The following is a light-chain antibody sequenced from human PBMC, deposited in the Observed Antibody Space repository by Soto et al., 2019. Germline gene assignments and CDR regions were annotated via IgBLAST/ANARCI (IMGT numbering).Light chain of an antibody. Sequence: ELVLTQSPGTLSLSPGERATLSCRASQSVSSDYLACYQQQPGQAPRVLMYGASRRATGIPDRFSGSGSGTDFTLTISRLEPGDLALYYCQQYGPSPHTFGQGTRLDSK. CDR2: GAS. V-gene: IGKV3-20*01. CDR3: QQYGPSPHT. J-gene: IGKJ2*01. CDR1: QSVSSDY.